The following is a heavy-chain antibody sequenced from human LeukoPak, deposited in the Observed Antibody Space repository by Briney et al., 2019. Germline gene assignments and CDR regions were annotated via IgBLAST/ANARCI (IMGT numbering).Heavy chain of an antibody. V-gene: IGHV1-58*02. J-gene: IGHJ4*02. CDR1: GFTFTSSA. CDR3: AADYSYYDSSGPMGY. CDR2: IVVGSGNT. Sequence: SVKVSCKASGFTFTSSAMQWVRQARGQRLEWIGWIVVGSGNTNYAQKFQERVTITRDMPTNTAYMELSSLRSEDTAVYYCAADYSYYDSSGPMGYWGQGTLVTVSS. D-gene: IGHD3-22*01.